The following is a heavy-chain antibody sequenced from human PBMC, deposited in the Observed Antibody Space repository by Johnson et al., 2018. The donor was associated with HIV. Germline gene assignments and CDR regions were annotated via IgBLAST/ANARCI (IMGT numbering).Heavy chain of an antibody. CDR1: GFTFSNYW. CDR2: IKQDGSEK. Sequence: VQLVESGGGLVQPGGSLRLSCAASGFTFSNYWMSWVRQAPGKGLEWVANIKQDGSEKYYVDSVKGRFTISRDNAKNSLYLQMNSLKTEDTAVYYCTTDLASDAFDIWGQGTMVTVSS. V-gene: IGHV3-7*03. J-gene: IGHJ3*02. CDR3: TTDLASDAFDI.